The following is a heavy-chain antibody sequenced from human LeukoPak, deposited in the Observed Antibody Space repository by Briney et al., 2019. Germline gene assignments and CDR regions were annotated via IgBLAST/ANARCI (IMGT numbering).Heavy chain of an antibody. CDR3: AKDVAVVDCSGGSCYNWFDP. D-gene: IGHD2-15*01. Sequence: GGSLRLSCAASGFTFSSYGMHWVRQAPGKGLEWVAVISYDGSNEYYADSVKGRFTISRDNSKNTLYLQMNSLRAEDTAVYYCAKDVAVVDCSGGSCYNWFDPWGQGTLVTVSS. J-gene: IGHJ5*02. V-gene: IGHV3-30*18. CDR2: ISYDGSNE. CDR1: GFTFSSYG.